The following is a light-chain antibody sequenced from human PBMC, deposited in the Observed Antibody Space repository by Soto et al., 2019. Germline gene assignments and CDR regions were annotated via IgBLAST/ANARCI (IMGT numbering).Light chain of an antibody. V-gene: IGKV3-15*01. J-gene: IGKJ1*01. CDR3: QQYNNWPWT. CDR2: GAS. Sequence: EIVLTQSPGTLSLSPGERATLSCRASQSLSNNIYLAWYQQKPGQAPRLLIYGASTRATGISARFSGSGSGTEFTLTISSLQSEDFAFYYCQQYNNWPWTFGQGTKVDIK. CDR1: QSLSNN.